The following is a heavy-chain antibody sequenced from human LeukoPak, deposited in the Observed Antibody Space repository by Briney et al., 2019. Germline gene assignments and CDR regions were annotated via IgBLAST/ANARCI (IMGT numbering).Heavy chain of an antibody. CDR3: AKDETHYGDYPGY. CDR2: ISWNSGSI. V-gene: IGHV3-9*01. Sequence: GGSLRLSCAASGFTFDDYAMHWVRQAPGKGLEWVSGISWNSGSIGYADSVKGRFTISRDNAKNSLYLQMNSLRAEDTALYYCAKDETHYGDYPGYWGQGTLVTVSS. CDR1: GFTFDDYA. J-gene: IGHJ4*02. D-gene: IGHD4-17*01.